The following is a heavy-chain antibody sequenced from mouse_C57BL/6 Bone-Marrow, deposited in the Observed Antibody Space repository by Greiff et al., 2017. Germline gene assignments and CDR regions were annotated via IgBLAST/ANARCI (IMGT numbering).Heavy chain of an antibody. CDR2: IYPGSGST. Sequence: QVQLQQPGAELVKPGASVKMSCKASGYTFTSSWITWVKQRPGQGLEWIGDIYPGSGSTNYNEKFKSKATLTVDTSSSTAYMQLSSLTSEDSAVYYCAPRNLYDGYSDYWGQGTTLTGSS. D-gene: IGHD2-3*01. CDR3: APRNLYDGYSDY. CDR1: GYTFTSSW. J-gene: IGHJ2*01. V-gene: IGHV1-55*01.